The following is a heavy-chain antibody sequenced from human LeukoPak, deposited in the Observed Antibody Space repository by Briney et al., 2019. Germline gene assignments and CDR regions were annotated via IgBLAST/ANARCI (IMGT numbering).Heavy chain of an antibody. V-gene: IGHV3-30-3*01. D-gene: IGHD2-21*02. CDR1: GFTVSNNY. Sequence: GGSLRLSCAASGFTVSNNYMSWVRQAPGKGLEWVAVLSSDGSNKYYADSVKGRFTISRDISKNTLYLQMTSLRAEDTAVYYCARGAYQIVVVTAPTYWGQGTLVTVSS. CDR3: ARGAYQIVVVTAPTY. CDR2: LSSDGSNK. J-gene: IGHJ4*02.